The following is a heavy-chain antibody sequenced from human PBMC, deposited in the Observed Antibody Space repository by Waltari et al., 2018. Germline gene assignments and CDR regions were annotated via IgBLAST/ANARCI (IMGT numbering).Heavy chain of an antibody. J-gene: IGHJ3*01. Sequence: QLQLQESGPRLVRPSETLSLICRVYGVSITLNRHYWAWIRQSPGQGLECIGTVSYSGPTYNSPCLKSRVSGARDRCKTQVSLILGSVTAAEMAVYYCATYIGASVGTAAFDVWGQGTMVTVSS. D-gene: IGHD5-12*01. V-gene: IGHV4-39*01. CDR2: VSYSGPT. CDR3: ATYIGASVGTAAFDV. CDR1: GVSITLNRHY.